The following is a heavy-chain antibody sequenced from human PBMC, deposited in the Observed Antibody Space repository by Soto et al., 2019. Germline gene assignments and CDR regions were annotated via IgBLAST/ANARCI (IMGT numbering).Heavy chain of an antibody. Sequence: GESLKISCKGSGYSFTNYWIPWVRQMPGKGLEWIGVIYPGDSDTRYSPSFQGQIIISADKSISTAYLQWTSLKASHTAMYYCARSDDRSGFVYWGQGALVTVSS. D-gene: IGHD3-22*01. CDR1: GYSFTNYW. CDR2: IYPGDSDT. V-gene: IGHV5-51*01. J-gene: IGHJ4*02. CDR3: ARSDDRSGFVY.